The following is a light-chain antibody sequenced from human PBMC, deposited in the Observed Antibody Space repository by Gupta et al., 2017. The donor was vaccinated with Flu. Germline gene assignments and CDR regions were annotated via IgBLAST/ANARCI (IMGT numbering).Light chain of an antibody. V-gene: IGKV3-20*01. CDR2: GAS. Sequence: ENVLTQSPGTVSLSPGERATLSCRASQSVRNNYVAWYQQKPGQARRLFIYGASRSATDSPERFSGSGSTTDFTLTIRGREPESCALYYVQQNRRSKTFGQGTQVEIK. J-gene: IGKJ1*01. CDR3: QQNRRSKT. CDR1: QSVRNNY.